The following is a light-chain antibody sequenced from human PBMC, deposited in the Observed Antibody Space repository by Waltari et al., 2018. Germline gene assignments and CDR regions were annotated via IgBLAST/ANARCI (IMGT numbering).Light chain of an antibody. J-gene: IGKJ1*01. Sequence: DFQMTQSPSSLSASVGARVTITCRASQYISTYLNWYQQKPGKGPKLLIYAASTLQSGVPSRFSGSGSGTDFTFTITSLQPEDFAHYFCQQYNNWPRTFGPGTRVEL. CDR3: QQYNNWPRT. V-gene: IGKV1-39*01. CDR2: AAS. CDR1: QYISTY.